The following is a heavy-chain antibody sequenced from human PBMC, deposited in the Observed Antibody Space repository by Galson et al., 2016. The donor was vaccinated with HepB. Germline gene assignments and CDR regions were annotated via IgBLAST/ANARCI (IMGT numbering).Heavy chain of an antibody. CDR3: AGHLRGGYGMDV. J-gene: IGHJ6*02. V-gene: IGHV4-34*01. CDR1: GGSFSGYH. Sequence: ETLSLTCGVYGGSFSGYHWSWIRQPPGKGLEWIGEIDHSGSTVYNPSLKSRVTLSVDTSKNQFSLKLSSVTAADTAVYYCAGHLRGGYGMDVWGQGTTVTVSS. D-gene: IGHD3-10*01. CDR2: IDHSGST.